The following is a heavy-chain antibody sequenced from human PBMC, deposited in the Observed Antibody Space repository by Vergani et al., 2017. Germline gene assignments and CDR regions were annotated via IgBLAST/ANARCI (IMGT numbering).Heavy chain of an antibody. V-gene: IGHV5-51*01. D-gene: IGHD3-10*01. CDR3: ARQKDYYGSGSYYNFWGFRADYYYYGMDV. Sequence: EVQLVQSGAEVKKPGESLKISCKGSGYSFTSYWIGWVRQMPGKGLEWMGIIYPGDSDTRYSPSFQGQVTISADKSISTAYLQWSSLKASDTAMYYCARQKDYYGSGSYYNFWGFRADYYYYGMDVWGQGTTVTVSS. CDR2: IYPGDSDT. J-gene: IGHJ6*02. CDR1: GYSFTSYW.